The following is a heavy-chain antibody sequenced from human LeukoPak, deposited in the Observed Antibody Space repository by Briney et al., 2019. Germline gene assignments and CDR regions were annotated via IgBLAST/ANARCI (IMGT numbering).Heavy chain of an antibody. CDR2: IYYSGST. CDR3: ARLMFFYCSGGSCYYAFDI. CDR1: GGSISSYY. V-gene: IGHV4-59*08. J-gene: IGHJ3*02. Sequence: SETLSLTCTVSGGSISSYYWSWIQQPPGKGLEWIGYIYYSGSTNYNPSLKSRVTISVDTSKNQFSLKLSSVTAADTAVYYCARLMFFYCSGGSCYYAFDIWGQGTMVTVSS. D-gene: IGHD2-15*01.